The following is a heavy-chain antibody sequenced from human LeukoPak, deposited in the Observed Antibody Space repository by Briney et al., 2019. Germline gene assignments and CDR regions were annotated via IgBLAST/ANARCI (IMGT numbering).Heavy chain of an antibody. CDR1: GGTFSSYA. V-gene: IGHV1-69*06. J-gene: IGHJ4*02. CDR3: ARGAKQQLADHFDY. D-gene: IGHD6-13*01. CDR2: IIPIFGTS. Sequence: ASVKVSCKASGGTFSSYAITWVRQAPGQGLEWMGGIIPIFGTSNYAQKFQDRVTITADKSTSTAYMELSSLRSEDTAVYYCARGAKQQLADHFDYWGQGTLVTVSS.